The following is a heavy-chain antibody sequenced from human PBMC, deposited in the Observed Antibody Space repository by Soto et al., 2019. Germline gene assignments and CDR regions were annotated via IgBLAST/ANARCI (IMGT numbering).Heavy chain of an antibody. CDR1: GYTFTDYY. Sequence: QVQLVQSGAELKRPGASVKVSCEASGYTFTDYYIDWVRQAPGQGLEWMGRSNVNSGDTSYAQNLQGRITLTRDTSITTAYMELTRLTSDDMAVYFCARGNVIDYCRGGTCYYHDWFDPWGQGTLVTVSS. V-gene: IGHV1-2*06. J-gene: IGHJ5*02. D-gene: IGHD2-15*01. CDR2: SNVNSGDT. CDR3: ARGNVIDYCRGGTCYYHDWFDP.